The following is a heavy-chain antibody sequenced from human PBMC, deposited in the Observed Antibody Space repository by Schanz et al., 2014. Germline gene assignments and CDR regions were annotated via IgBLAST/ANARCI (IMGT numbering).Heavy chain of an antibody. D-gene: IGHD3-3*01. Sequence: EVQVVESGGGLVQPGGSLRLSCAVSGCTFSDYALSWVRQAPGKGLEWVSTIASGGSHTFYADSVTGRFTISGDNSKNTLFLQMNSLRVEDTAIYYCAKIWKAHHLTGRPGWSDGMDVGGQGTTV. CDR1: GCTFSDYA. J-gene: IGHJ6*02. CDR3: AKIWKAHHLTGRPGWSDGMDV. V-gene: IGHV3-23*04. CDR2: IASGGSHT.